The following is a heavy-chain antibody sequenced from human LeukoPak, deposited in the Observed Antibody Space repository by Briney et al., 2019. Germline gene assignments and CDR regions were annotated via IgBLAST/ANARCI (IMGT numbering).Heavy chain of an antibody. CDR3: ARGGDIVATIPAH. CDR2: IIPIFGTA. CDR1: GGTFSSYA. V-gene: IGHV1-69*13. J-gene: IGHJ4*02. Sequence: GASVKVSCKASGGTFSSYAISWVRQAPGQGLEWMGGIIPIFGTANYAQKFQGRVTITADESTSTAYMELSSLRSEDTAVYYCARGGDIVATIPAHWGQGTLVTVSS. D-gene: IGHD5-12*01.